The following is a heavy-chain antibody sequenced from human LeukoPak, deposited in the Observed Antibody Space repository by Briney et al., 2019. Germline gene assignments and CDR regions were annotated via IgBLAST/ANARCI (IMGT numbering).Heavy chain of an antibody. CDR3: ASRSSIVSHFDY. V-gene: IGHV4-59*01. CDR1: GGSISRYY. D-gene: IGHD2-2*01. J-gene: IGHJ4*02. Sequence: KSSETLSLTCTVSGGSISRYYWSWIRQPPGKGLEWIGYIYYSGSTNYNPSLKSRVTISVDTSKNQFSLKLSSVTAADTAVYYCASRSSIVSHFDYWGQGTLVTVSS. CDR2: IYYSGST.